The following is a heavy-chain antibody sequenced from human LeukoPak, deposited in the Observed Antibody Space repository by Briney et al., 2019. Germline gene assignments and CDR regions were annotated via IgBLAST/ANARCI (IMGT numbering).Heavy chain of an antibody. J-gene: IGHJ5*02. CDR3: ARDREMVVAANWFDP. D-gene: IGHD2-15*01. Sequence: ASVKVSCKASGYTFTSYAMHWVRQAPGQRLEWMGWINAGNGNTKYSQKFQGRVTITRDTSASTAYMELSNLRSEDTAVYYCARDREMVVAANWFDPWGQGTLVTVSS. CDR2: INAGNGNT. V-gene: IGHV1-3*01. CDR1: GYTFTSYA.